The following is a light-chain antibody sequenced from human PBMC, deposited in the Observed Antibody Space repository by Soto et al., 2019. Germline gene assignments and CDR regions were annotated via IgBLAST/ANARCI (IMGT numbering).Light chain of an antibody. CDR2: HAS. CDR3: HQYATSPLT. Sequence: EIVLTQSPATLSVSPGERATLSCGASQSVGNNYLGWYQLKPGLAPRLLVFHASRRATGIPDRFSGSGSGTDFTLTISRLEPEDFAVYYCHQYATSPLTFGGGTKVDIK. J-gene: IGKJ4*01. V-gene: IGKV3D-20*01. CDR1: QSVGNNY.